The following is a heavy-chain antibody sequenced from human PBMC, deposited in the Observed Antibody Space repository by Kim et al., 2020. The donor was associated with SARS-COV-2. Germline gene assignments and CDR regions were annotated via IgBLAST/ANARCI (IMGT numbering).Heavy chain of an antibody. CDR3: ARGRDGYNLDPSYALDPSWDY. J-gene: IGHJ4*02. D-gene: IGHD5-12*01. CDR1: GYTFTSYY. V-gene: IGHV1-46*01. Sequence: ASVKVSCKASGYTFTSYYMHWVRQAPGQGLEWMGIINPSGGSTSYAQKFQGRVTMTRDTSTSTVYMELSSLRSEDTAVYYCARGRDGYNLDPSYALDPSWDYWGQGTLVTVSS. CDR2: INPSGGST.